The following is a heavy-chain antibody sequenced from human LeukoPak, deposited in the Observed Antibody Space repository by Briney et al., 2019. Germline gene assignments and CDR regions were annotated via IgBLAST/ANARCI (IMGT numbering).Heavy chain of an antibody. CDR3: ARDNEDDNDFGVVIPDGYGMDV. V-gene: IGHV1-69*13. Sequence: GASVEVSCKASGYTFTNYDFNWKRQATGQGLEWMGGIIPIFGTANYAQKFQGRVTITADESTSTAYMELSSLRSEDTAVYYCARDNEDDNDFGVVIPDGYGMDVWGQGTTVTVSS. CDR2: IIPIFGTA. J-gene: IGHJ6*02. CDR1: GYTFTNYD. D-gene: IGHD3-3*01.